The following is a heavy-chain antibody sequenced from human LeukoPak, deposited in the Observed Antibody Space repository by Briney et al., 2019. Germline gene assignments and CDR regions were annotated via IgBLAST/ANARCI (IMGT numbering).Heavy chain of an antibody. J-gene: IGHJ4*02. V-gene: IGHV3-53*01. CDR1: GYTVSNNY. D-gene: IGHD5-24*01. CDR3: ARHRDGYSLGFFDY. CDR2: IYRDDST. Sequence: GGSLRLSCAASGYTVSNNYMSWVRQAPGKGLEWVSVIYRDDSTYYADSVKGRFTISRDNSKNTLYLQMNSLRAEDTAVYYCARHRDGYSLGFFDYWGQGTLVTVSS.